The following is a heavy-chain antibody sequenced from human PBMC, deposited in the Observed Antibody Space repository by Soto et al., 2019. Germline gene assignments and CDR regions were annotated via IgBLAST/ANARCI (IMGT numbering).Heavy chain of an antibody. J-gene: IGHJ6*02. CDR3: ARSQGSSTSLEIYYYYHYGMDV. V-gene: IGHV1-69*01. D-gene: IGHD2-2*01. CDR2: IIPISGTA. Sequence: QVQLVQSGAEVKKPGSSVKVSCKASGGTFSSYAISWVRQAPGQGLEWMGGIIPISGTANYAQKFQGRVTINADESTGTAVMELRSLRPEDTAVYYCARSQGSSTSLEIYYYYHYGMDVWGQGTTVTVSS. CDR1: GGTFSSYA.